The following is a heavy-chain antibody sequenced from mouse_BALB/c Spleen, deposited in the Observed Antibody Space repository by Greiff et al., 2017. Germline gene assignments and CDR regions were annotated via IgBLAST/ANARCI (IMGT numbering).Heavy chain of an antibody. CDR3: ARTMITGYAMDY. D-gene: IGHD2-4*01. CDR2: ISYDGSN. J-gene: IGHJ4*01. V-gene: IGHV3-6*02. CDR1: GYSITSGYY. Sequence: DVKLVESGPGLVKPSQSLSLTCSVTGYSITSGYYWNWIRQFPGNKLEWMGYISYDGSNNYNPSLKNRISITRDTSKNQFFLKLNSVTTEDTATYYCARTMITGYAMDYWGQGTSVTVSS.